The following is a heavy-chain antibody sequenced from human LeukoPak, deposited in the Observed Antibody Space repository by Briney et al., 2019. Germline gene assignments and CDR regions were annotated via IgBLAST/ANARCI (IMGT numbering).Heavy chain of an antibody. D-gene: IGHD6-19*01. CDR3: AKFGPYSSGWYSYFDY. V-gene: IGHV3-48*03. CDR2: ISSSGSTI. Sequence: GGSLRLSCAASGFTFSSYEMNWVRQAPGKGLEWVSYISSSGSTIYYADSVKGRFTISRDNSKNTLYLQMNSLRAEDTAVYYCAKFGPYSSGWYSYFDYWGQGTLVTVSS. CDR1: GFTFSSYE. J-gene: IGHJ4*02.